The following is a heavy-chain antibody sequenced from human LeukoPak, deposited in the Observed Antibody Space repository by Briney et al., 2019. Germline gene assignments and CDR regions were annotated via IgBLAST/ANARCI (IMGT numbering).Heavy chain of an antibody. J-gene: IGHJ4*02. D-gene: IGHD3-16*01. CDR2: IYPGDSDT. CDR1: GYSFTSYW. V-gene: IGHV5-51*04. Sequence: GESLKISCKGSGYSFTSYWIGWVRQMPGKGLEWMGIIYPGDSDTRYSPSFQGQVTISADKPISNAYLQWSSLQAPATALYYFATLTSGYYFDSGAQGPLVTVPS. CDR3: ATLTSGYYFDS.